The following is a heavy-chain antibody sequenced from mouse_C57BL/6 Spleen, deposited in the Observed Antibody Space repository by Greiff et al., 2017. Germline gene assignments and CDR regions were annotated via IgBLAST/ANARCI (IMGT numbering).Heavy chain of an antibody. CDR3: ARHERDYYGETNWYVDV. CDR1: GYTFTEYT. D-gene: IGHD1-1*01. J-gene: IGHJ1*03. CDR2: FYPGSGSI. Sequence: LQESGAELVKPGASVKLSCKASGYTFTEYTIHWVKQRSGQGLEWIGWFYPGSGSIKYNEKFKDKATLTADKSSSTVYMELSRLTSEDSAVYFCARHERDYYGETNWYVDVWGTGTTGTVSS. V-gene: IGHV1-62-2*01.